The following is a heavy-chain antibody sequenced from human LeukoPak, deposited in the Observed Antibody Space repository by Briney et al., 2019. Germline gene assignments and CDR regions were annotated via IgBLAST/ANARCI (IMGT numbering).Heavy chain of an antibody. Sequence: PGGSLRLSCAASGSSFSSHGMHWVRQAPGKGLEWVAVIWYDGSNKYYADSVRGRFTISRDNSKNTLYLQVNSLRAEDTAVYYCARGDYGYYGMDVWGQGTTVTVSS. CDR2: IWYDGSNK. J-gene: IGHJ6*02. D-gene: IGHD3-16*01. CDR1: GSSFSSHG. CDR3: ARGDYGYYGMDV. V-gene: IGHV3-33*01.